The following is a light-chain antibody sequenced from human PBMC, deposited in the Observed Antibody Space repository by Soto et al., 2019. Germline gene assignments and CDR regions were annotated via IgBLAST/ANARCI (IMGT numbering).Light chain of an antibody. Sequence: DIQMTQSPSTLSASVGDRVTITCRASQSITSWLAWYQQKPGKAPKLLIYDASSLESGVPSRFSGSRSGTEFTLTISSLQPDDFATYYCQQYNSYSVTFGQGTKLEIK. CDR1: QSITSW. CDR2: DAS. V-gene: IGKV1-5*01. CDR3: QQYNSYSVT. J-gene: IGKJ2*01.